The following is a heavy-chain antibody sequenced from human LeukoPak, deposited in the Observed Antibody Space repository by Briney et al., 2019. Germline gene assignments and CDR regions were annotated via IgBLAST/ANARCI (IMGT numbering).Heavy chain of an antibody. CDR2: LNPYRGNT. D-gene: IGHD1-26*01. CDR3: ARAYRRAGSYYSDLNY. CDR1: GYTFTSYD. Sequence: PSVNVSYKASGYTFTSYDINWVRQASGQGLEWMGWLNPYRGNTGYAQKFQGRGTMTRNTSISTAYMELSSLRSEDTAVYYCARAYRRAGSYYSDLNYWGQGTLVTVSS. V-gene: IGHV1-8*01. J-gene: IGHJ4*02.